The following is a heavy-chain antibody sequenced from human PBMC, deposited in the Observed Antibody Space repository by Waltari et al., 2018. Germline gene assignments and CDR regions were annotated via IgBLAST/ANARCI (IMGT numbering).Heavy chain of an antibody. D-gene: IGHD6-19*01. Sequence: QVQLVQSGAEVKKPGSSVKVSCKASGGTFSSYAISWVRLAPGQGLEWMGGISRTCGASKSAQKVQGRVTITADESTSTAYMELSSLRSEETAVYYCARAATYIAVAGIFDLWGRGTLVTVSS. J-gene: IGHJ2*01. CDR3: ARAATYIAVAGIFDL. V-gene: IGHV1-69*12. CDR2: ISRTCGAS. CDR1: GGTFSSYA.